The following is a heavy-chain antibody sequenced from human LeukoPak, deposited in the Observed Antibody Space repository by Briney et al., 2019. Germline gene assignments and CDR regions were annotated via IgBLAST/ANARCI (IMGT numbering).Heavy chain of an antibody. CDR1: GGSISSSSYY. Sequence: TSETLSLTCTVSGGSISSSSYYWGWIRQPPGKGLEWIGSIYYSGSTYYNPSLKSRVTISVDTSKNQFSLKLSSVTAADTAVYYCARHQLQITYYYDSSYAFDIWGQGTMVTVSS. V-gene: IGHV4-39*01. CDR3: ARHQLQITYYYDSSYAFDI. D-gene: IGHD3-22*01. J-gene: IGHJ3*02. CDR2: IYYSGST.